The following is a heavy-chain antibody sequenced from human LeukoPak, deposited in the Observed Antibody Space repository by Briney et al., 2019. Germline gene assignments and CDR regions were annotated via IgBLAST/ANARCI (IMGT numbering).Heavy chain of an antibody. CDR2: ISGSSSYI. CDR3: ARDPYSSSWYDVDY. V-gene: IGHV3-21*01. J-gene: IGHJ4*02. Sequence: PGGSLRLSCAASGFTFSTYSLNWVRQAPGKGLEWVSSISGSSSYIYYADSVKGRFTISRDNAKNSLYLQMNSLRAEDTAVYYCARDPYSSSWYDVDYWGQGTLVTVSS. CDR1: GFTFSTYS. D-gene: IGHD6-13*01.